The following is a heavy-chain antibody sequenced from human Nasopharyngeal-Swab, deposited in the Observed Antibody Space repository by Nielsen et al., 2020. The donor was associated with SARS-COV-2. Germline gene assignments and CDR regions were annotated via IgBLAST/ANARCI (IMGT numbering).Heavy chain of an antibody. J-gene: IGHJ4*02. CDR1: GFTFSSYG. CDR3: ASSDGSSWATNDY. Sequence: GGSLRLSCAASGFTFSSYGMHWVRQAPGKGLEWVAVISYDGSNKYYADSVKGRFTISRDNSKNTLYQQMNSLRAEDTAVYYCASSDGSSWATNDYWGQGTLVTVSS. CDR2: ISYDGSNK. V-gene: IGHV3-30*03. D-gene: IGHD6-13*01.